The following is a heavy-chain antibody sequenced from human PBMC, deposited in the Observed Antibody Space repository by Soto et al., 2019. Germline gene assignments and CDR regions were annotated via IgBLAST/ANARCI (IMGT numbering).Heavy chain of an antibody. Sequence: SETLSLTCTVSGGSVSSGSYYWIWILQPPGKGLEGIGYIYYSGSTNYNPSLKSRVTISVDTSKNQFSLKLSSVTAADTDVYYCAREGFLEWLPLDYWGQGTLVTVSS. CDR2: IYYSGST. J-gene: IGHJ4*02. V-gene: IGHV4-61*01. CDR1: GGSVSSGSYY. CDR3: AREGFLEWLPLDY. D-gene: IGHD3-3*01.